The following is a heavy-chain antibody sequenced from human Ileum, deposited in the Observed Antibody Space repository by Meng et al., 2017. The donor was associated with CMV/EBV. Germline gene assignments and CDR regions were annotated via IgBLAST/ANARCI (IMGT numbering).Heavy chain of an antibody. CDR3: ARGRDFWWEMDY. CDR1: SGSFSDFF. V-gene: IGHV4-34*01. D-gene: IGHD1-26*01. Sequence: QLQRHQWGAGLFKPSETLSLTCAVYSGSFSDFFWGWIRQPPWKGLEWIGESSHSGNTKYNPSLKSRVTISVDASKNQFSLNMRSVTAADTAVYYCARGRDFWWEMDYTGQGTLVTVSS. J-gene: IGHJ4*02. CDR2: SSHSGNT.